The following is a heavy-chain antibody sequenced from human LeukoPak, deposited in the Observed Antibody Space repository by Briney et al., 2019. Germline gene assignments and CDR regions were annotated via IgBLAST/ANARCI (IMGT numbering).Heavy chain of an antibody. J-gene: IGHJ4*02. Sequence: SETLSLTCTVSGGSISSYYWSWIRQPPGKGLEWIGYIYYSGSTNYNPSLKSRVTISVDTSKNQFSLKLSSVTAADTAVYYCASHDYYDSSGYFDYWGRGTLVTVSS. CDR1: GGSISSYY. CDR3: ASHDYYDSSGYFDY. CDR2: IYYSGST. V-gene: IGHV4-59*08. D-gene: IGHD3-22*01.